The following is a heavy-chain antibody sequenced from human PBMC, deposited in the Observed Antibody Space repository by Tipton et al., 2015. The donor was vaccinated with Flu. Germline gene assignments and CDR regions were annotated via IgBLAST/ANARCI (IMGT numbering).Heavy chain of an antibody. CDR3: TRHANYGSGSPYYFDH. V-gene: IGHV4-38-2*01. Sequence: TLSLTCDVSGYFISSGYYWGWIRQPPGKGLEWIGSIFHSGDTLYNPSLKRRVTVSVDTLKNQFSLKVTSVTAAGTALYYCTRHANYGSGSPYYFDHWGQGSLVTVSS. D-gene: IGHD3-10*01. J-gene: IGHJ4*02. CDR1: GYFISSGYY. CDR2: IFHSGDT.